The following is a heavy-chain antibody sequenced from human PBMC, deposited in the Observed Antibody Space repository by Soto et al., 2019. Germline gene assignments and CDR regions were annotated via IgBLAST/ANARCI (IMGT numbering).Heavy chain of an antibody. CDR2: IYYSGST. J-gene: IGHJ4*02. D-gene: IGHD1-26*01. CDR3: ARDSPRTYSGSYYGYYFDY. V-gene: IGHV4-31*03. Sequence: QVQLQESGPGLVKPSQTLSLTCTVSGGSISSGGYYWSWIRQHPGKGLEWIGYIYYSGSTYYNPSLNSRVTISVDTSKNQFSLKLSSVTAADTAVYYCARDSPRTYSGSYYGYYFDYWGQGTLVTVSS. CDR1: GGSISSGGYY.